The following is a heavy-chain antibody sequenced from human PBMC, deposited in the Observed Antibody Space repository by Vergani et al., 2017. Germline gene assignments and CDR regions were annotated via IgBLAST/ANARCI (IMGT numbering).Heavy chain of an antibody. CDR3: ARDKGVGAIYACDY. CDR1: GFTFSSYS. D-gene: IGHD1-26*01. CDR2: ISSSSSYT. V-gene: IGHV3-21*01. J-gene: IGHJ4*02. Sequence: EVQLVESGGGLVKPGGSLRLSCAASGFTFSSYSMNWVRQAPGKGLEWVSSISSSSSYTYYADSVKGRFTISRDNAKNSLYLQMNSLRAEDTAVYYCARDKGVGAIYACDYWGQGTLVTVSS.